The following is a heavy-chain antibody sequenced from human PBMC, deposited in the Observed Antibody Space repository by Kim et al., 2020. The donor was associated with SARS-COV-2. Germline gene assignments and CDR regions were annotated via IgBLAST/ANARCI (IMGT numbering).Heavy chain of an antibody. Sequence: SETLSLTCTVSGGSISSSCYYWGWLRQPPGKGLEWIASIYDSGSTYYNPSLKSRVTISVDTSKNQFSLKLSSVTAADTAVYYCASPSTYYDILTGYYPYFGMAVWGQGTPVTVSS. CDR3: ASPSTYYDILTGYYPYFGMAV. CDR2: IYDSGST. V-gene: IGHV4-39*01. J-gene: IGHJ6*02. CDR1: GGSISSSCYY. D-gene: IGHD3-9*01.